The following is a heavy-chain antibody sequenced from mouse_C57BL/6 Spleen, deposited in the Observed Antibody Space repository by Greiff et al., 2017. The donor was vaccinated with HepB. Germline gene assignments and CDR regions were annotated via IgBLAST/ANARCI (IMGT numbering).Heavy chain of an antibody. CDR2: IWRGGST. Sequence: QVQLQQSGPGLVQPSQSLSITCTVSGFSLTSYGVHWVRQSPGKGLEWLGVIWRGGSTDYNAAFMSRLSITKDNSKSQVFFKMNSLQADDTAIYYYAKGYGNPTYYYAMDYWGQGTSVTVSS. CDR3: AKGYGNPTYYYAMDY. J-gene: IGHJ4*01. CDR1: GFSLTSYG. V-gene: IGHV2-5*01. D-gene: IGHD2-1*01.